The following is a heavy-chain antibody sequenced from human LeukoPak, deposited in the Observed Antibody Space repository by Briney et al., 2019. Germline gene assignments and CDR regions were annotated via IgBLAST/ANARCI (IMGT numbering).Heavy chain of an antibody. CDR2: INTDGSDT. CDR3: AKYPQVLLWFGELYY. D-gene: IGHD3-10*01. V-gene: IGHV3-74*03. CDR1: GFTFSSNY. J-gene: IGHJ4*02. Sequence: GGSLRLSCAASGFTFSSNYMHWVRQAPGKGLVWVSRINTDGSDTTYADFVKGRFTISRDNSKNTLYLQMNSLRAEDTAVYYCAKYPQVLLWFGELYYWGQGTLVTVSS.